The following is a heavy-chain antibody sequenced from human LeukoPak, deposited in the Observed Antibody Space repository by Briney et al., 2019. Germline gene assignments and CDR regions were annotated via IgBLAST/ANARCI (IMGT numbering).Heavy chain of an antibody. J-gene: IGHJ4*02. V-gene: IGHV4-59*01. Sequence: SETLSLTCTVSGGSISSYYWSWIRQPPGKGLEWIAYIYYSGSTNYNPSLKSRVTISVDTSKNQFSLKLSSVTAADTAVYYCARVRARLEPYYFDYWGQGTLVTVSS. D-gene: IGHD1-1*01. CDR3: ARVRARLEPYYFDY. CDR2: IYYSGST. CDR1: GGSISSYY.